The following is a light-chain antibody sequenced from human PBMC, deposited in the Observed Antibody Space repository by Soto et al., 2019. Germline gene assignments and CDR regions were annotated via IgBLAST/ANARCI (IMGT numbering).Light chain of an antibody. Sequence: QSVLTQPPSASGTPGQRVTISCSGSSSNIGSNTINWYQQLPGTAPKLLIYSNNQRPSGVPDQFSGSKSGTSASLAISGLQSEDEADYYCAVWDDSLNGRVFGTGTKLTVL. V-gene: IGLV1-44*01. CDR3: AVWDDSLNGRV. CDR1: SSNIGSNT. J-gene: IGLJ1*01. CDR2: SNN.